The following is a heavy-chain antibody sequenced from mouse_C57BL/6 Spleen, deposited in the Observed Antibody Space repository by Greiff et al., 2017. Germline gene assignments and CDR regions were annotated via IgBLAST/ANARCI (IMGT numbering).Heavy chain of an antibody. D-gene: IGHD2-10*02. CDR3: VKDEECGIEYAIGY. CDR1: GYSFTGFY. J-gene: IGHJ4*01. V-gene: IGHV1-43*01. Sequence: VQLQQSGPELVKPGASVKISCKASGYSFTGFYMHWVKQRSVKSLVWIGEINPGAGATSYNLKFKGKATLTVDILSSLAYMQHEKLTSGITAVYYCVKDEECGIEYAIGYRGQGTSVGVTT. CDR2: INPGAGAT.